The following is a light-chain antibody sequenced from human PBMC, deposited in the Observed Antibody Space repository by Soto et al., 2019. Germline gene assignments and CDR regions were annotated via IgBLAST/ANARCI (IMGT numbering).Light chain of an antibody. Sequence: QSALTQPASVSGSPGQSITISCTGTSSDVGGYNYVSWYQQHPGKAPKLMIYEVSNRPSGVSNRFSGSKSGHTASLTISGLQSEDEADYFCTSYTSSPTPDVFRTRIKVTV. CDR2: EVS. CDR3: TSYTSSPTPDV. V-gene: IGLV2-14*01. CDR1: SSDVGGYNY. J-gene: IGLJ1*01.